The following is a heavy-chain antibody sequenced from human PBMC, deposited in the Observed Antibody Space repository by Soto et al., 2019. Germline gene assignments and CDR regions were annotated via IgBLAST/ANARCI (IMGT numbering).Heavy chain of an antibody. D-gene: IGHD1-26*01. Sequence: ASVKVSCKASGYTFTSYGISWVRQAPGQGLEWMGWISAYNANTNYAQRLQGRVTMTTDTSTSTSYMELRSLRSDDTAVYFCARDRLGATGDYWGQGTLVTVSS. CDR1: GYTFTSYG. CDR2: ISAYNANT. J-gene: IGHJ4*02. CDR3: ARDRLGATGDY. V-gene: IGHV1-18*01.